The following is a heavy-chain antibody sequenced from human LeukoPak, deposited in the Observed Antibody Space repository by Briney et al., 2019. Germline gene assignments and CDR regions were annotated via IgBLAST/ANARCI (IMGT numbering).Heavy chain of an antibody. V-gene: IGHV4-59*01. CDR3: ARFYDFWRGYYRGGGYFDG. Sequence: SETLSLTCTVSGGSISSYYWSWVRQRPRQGLEWIGFIYYSGSTNSNPSLTSRIPISVDASKYQFSLTLSSVTAADAAVYYCARFYDFWRGYYRGGGYFDGWDQGTLVTVSS. CDR2: IYYSGST. J-gene: IGHJ4*01. D-gene: IGHD3-3*01. CDR1: GGSISSYY.